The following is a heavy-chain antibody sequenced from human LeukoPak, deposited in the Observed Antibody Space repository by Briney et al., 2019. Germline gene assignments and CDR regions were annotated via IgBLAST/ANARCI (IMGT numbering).Heavy chain of an antibody. CDR3: ARDQGNDMGFDY. CDR2: IYYSGST. D-gene: IGHD1-1*01. V-gene: IGHV4-59*01. CDR1: GGSISSYY. Sequence: SETLSLTCTVSGGSISSYYWSWILQPPGKGLEWIGYIYYSGSTNYNPSLKSRVTISVDTSKNQFSLKLSSVTAADTAVYYCARDQGNDMGFDYWGQGTLVTVSS. J-gene: IGHJ4*02.